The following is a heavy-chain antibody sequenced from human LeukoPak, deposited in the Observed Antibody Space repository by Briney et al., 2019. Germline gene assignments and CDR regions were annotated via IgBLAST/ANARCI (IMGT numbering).Heavy chain of an antibody. D-gene: IGHD1-14*01. Sequence: GRSLRLSCAASGFTFSSYGMHWARQAPGKGLEWVAVISYDGSNKYYADSVKGRFTISRDNSKNTLYLQMNSLRAEDTAVYYCAKDLWEPGKWMDYWGQGPWSPSPQ. CDR1: GFTFSSYG. CDR3: AKDLWEPGKWMDY. J-gene: IGHJ4*02. V-gene: IGHV3-30*18. CDR2: ISYDGSNK.